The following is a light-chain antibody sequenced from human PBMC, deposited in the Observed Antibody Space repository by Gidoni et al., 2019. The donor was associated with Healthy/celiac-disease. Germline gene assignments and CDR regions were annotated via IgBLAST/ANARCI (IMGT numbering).Light chain of an antibody. CDR3: LLSYSGARPYVV. CDR2: DTS. V-gene: IGLV7-46*01. J-gene: IGLJ2*01. CDR1: TGAVTSGHY. Sequence: QAVVTQEPSLPVSPGGTVPLTCGSSTGAVTSGHYPYWFQQKPGQAPRTLIYDTSNKHSWTPARFSGSLLGGKAALTLSGAQPEDEAEYYCLLSYSGARPYVVFGGGTKLTVL.